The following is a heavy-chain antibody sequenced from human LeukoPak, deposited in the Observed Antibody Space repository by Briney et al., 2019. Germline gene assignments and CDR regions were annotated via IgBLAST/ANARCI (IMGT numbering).Heavy chain of an antibody. J-gene: IGHJ3*02. CDR3: ARGRWLRLKAFDI. Sequence: GGSLRLSCAASGFTFSSYWMSWVRQAPGKGLEWVANIKQDGSEKYYVDSVKGRFTISRDNAKNSLYLQMNSLRAEDTAVYYCARGRWLRLKAFDIWGQGTMVTVSS. V-gene: IGHV3-7*01. CDR1: GFTFSSYW. D-gene: IGHD5-24*01. CDR2: IKQDGSEK.